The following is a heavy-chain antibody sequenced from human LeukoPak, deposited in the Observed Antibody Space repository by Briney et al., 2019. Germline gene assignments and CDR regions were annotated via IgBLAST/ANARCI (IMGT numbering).Heavy chain of an antibody. J-gene: IGHJ5*02. Sequence: SETLSLTCTVSGDSISASNYYWGWIRQPPGKGLEWIGSVCHSGNTYYNPSLKSRVTLSLDTSKNQFSLKMTSVTAADTAVYYCARDKGSSWFTVTIQQNWFDPWGQGTLVTVSS. D-gene: IGHD4-17*01. V-gene: IGHV4-39*07. CDR1: GDSISASNYY. CDR3: ARDKGSSWFTVTIQQNWFDP. CDR2: VCHSGNT.